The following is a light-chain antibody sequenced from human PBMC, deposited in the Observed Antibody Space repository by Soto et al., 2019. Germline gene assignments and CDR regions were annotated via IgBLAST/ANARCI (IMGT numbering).Light chain of an antibody. J-gene: IGKJ4*01. V-gene: IGKV1-39*01. CDR3: QQSYSTPRLT. CDR2: AAS. CDR1: QSISSY. Sequence: DIQMTQSPSSLSASVGDRVTITCRASQSISSYLNWYQQKPGKATKLLIYAASSLQSGVPSRFSSSGSGTDFTLTISSLQPEDFVTYYCQQSYSTPRLTFGGGTKVEIK.